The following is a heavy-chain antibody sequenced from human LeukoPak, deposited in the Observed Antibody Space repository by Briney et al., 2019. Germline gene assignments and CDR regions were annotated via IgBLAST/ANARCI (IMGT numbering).Heavy chain of an antibody. Sequence: PGGSLRLSCAASGFTFSSYSMNWVRQAPGKGLEWVSAISGSGGSTYYADSVKGRFTISRDNSENTLYLQMNSLRAEDTAVYYCAKDRRIVGATTLDYWGQGTLVTVSS. J-gene: IGHJ4*02. CDR3: AKDRRIVGATTLDY. CDR1: GFTFSSYS. CDR2: ISGSGGST. V-gene: IGHV3-23*01. D-gene: IGHD1-26*01.